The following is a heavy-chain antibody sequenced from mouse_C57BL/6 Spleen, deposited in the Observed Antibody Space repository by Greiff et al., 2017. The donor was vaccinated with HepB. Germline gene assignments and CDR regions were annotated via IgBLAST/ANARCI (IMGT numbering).Heavy chain of an antibody. V-gene: IGHV1-52*01. CDR3: ARLEVPLAY. Sequence: QVHVKQPGAELVRPGSSVKLSCKASGYTFTSYWMHWVKQRPIQGLEWIGNIDPSDSETHYNQKFKDKATLTVDKSSSTAYMQLSSLTSEDSAVYYCARLEVPLAYWGQGTLVTVSA. J-gene: IGHJ3*01. CDR1: GYTFTSYW. CDR2: IDPSDSET.